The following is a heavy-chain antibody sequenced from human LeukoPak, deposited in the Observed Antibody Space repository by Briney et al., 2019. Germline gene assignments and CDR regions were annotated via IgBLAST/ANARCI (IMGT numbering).Heavy chain of an antibody. CDR3: ARAAGEYALPFWFDP. Sequence: GGSLRLSCAASGFAFSSYAMSWVRQVPGKGLEWVSAISGSGGSTYYADSVKGRFTISRDNSKNTLYLQMNSLRAEDTAVYYCARAAGEYALPFWFDPWGQGTLVTVSS. D-gene: IGHD3-16*01. CDR2: ISGSGGST. V-gene: IGHV3-23*01. J-gene: IGHJ5*02. CDR1: GFAFSSYA.